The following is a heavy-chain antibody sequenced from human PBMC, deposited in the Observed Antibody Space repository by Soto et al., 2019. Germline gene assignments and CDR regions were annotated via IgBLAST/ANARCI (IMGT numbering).Heavy chain of an antibody. V-gene: IGHV1-69*13. D-gene: IGHD3-16*02. CDR3: ASPQDTFGGVIVTRRFYYYYGMDV. J-gene: IGHJ6*02. CDR1: GGTFSSYA. CDR2: IIPIFGTA. Sequence: ASVKVSCKASGGTFSSYAISWVRQAPGQGLEWMGGIIPIFGTANYAQKFQGRVTITADESTSTAYMELSSLRSEDTAVYYCASPQDTFGGVIVTRRFYYYYGMDVWGQGTTVTVSS.